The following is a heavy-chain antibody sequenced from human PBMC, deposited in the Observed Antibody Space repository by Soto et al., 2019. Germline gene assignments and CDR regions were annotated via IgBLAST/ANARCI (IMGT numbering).Heavy chain of an antibody. Sequence: ASVKVSCKASGYTFTGYYMHWVRQAPGQGLEWMGWINPNSGGTNYAQKFQGRVTMTRDTSISTAYMELSRLRSDDTAVYYCARDQLLWLGDLGYGMDVWGQGTTVTVSS. D-gene: IGHD3-10*01. CDR3: ARDQLLWLGDLGYGMDV. V-gene: IGHV1-2*02. CDR1: GYTFTGYY. CDR2: INPNSGGT. J-gene: IGHJ6*02.